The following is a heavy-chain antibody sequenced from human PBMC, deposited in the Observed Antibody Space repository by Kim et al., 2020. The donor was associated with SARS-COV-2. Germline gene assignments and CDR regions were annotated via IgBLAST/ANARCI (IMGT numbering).Heavy chain of an antibody. CDR1: GYTFTSYA. Sequence: ASVKVSCKASGYTFTSYAMHWVRQAPGQRLEWMGWINAGNGNTKYSQKFQGRVTITRDTSASTAYMELSSLRSEDTAVYYCARSYYCSSTSCYGGAEADYFDYWGQGTLVTVSS. CDR3: ARSYYCSSTSCYGGAEADYFDY. CDR2: INAGNGNT. D-gene: IGHD2-2*01. V-gene: IGHV1-3*01. J-gene: IGHJ4*02.